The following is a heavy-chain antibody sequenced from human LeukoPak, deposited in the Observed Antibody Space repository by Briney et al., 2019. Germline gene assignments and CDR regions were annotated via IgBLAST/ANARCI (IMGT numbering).Heavy chain of an antibody. Sequence: SSETLSLTCTVSGGSISSYYWSWIRQPPGKGLEWIGYIYYSGSTNYNPSLKSRVTISVDTSNNQFSLKLSSVPAADTAVYYCARSITVTTYLFDYWGQGTLVTVSS. CDR2: IYYSGST. J-gene: IGHJ4*02. CDR1: GGSISSYY. CDR3: ARSITVTTYLFDY. D-gene: IGHD4-17*01. V-gene: IGHV4-59*08.